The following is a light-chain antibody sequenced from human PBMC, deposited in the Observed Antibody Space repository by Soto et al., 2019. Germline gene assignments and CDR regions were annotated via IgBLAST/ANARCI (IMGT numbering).Light chain of an antibody. J-gene: IGKJ4*01. CDR1: QDIDSA. CDR2: DAS. CDR3: QQFYSYPLT. Sequence: AIQLTQSPSSLAASVGDRVTITCRASQDIDSALAWYQQKPGKAPKLLIFDASSLGSGVPSRFSGSGSGTDFTLTISSLQPEDFATYYCQQFYSYPLTFGGGTKVEIK. V-gene: IGKV1-13*02.